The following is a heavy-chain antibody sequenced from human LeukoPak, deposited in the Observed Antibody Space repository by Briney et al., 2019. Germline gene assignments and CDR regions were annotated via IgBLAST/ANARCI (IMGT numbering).Heavy chain of an antibody. D-gene: IGHD1-26*01. V-gene: IGHV4-59*01. CDR2: IYYSGST. J-gene: IGHJ4*02. CDR3: ARYSGSYSFDY. CDR1: GGSISSYY. Sequence: PSETLSLICTDSGGSISSYYWSWIRQPPGKGLEWIGYIYYSGSTNYNPSLKSRVTISVDTSKNQFSLKLSSVTAADTAVYYCARYSGSYSFDYWGQGTLVTVSS.